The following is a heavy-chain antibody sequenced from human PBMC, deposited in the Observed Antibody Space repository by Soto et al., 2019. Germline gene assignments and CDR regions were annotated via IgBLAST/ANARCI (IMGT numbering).Heavy chain of an antibody. Sequence: QVRLVQSGAEVKKPGSSVKVSCKASGGTFSSYAISWVRQAPGQGLQWMGGIISIFGTADYAQKFQGRVTITADESTSTAYMELSSLRSEDTAVYYCASHSGSSPEGRYYYGMDVWGQGTTVTVSS. CDR2: IISIFGTA. CDR3: ASHSGSSPEGRYYYGMDV. J-gene: IGHJ6*02. D-gene: IGHD1-26*01. V-gene: IGHV1-69*12. CDR1: GGTFSSYA.